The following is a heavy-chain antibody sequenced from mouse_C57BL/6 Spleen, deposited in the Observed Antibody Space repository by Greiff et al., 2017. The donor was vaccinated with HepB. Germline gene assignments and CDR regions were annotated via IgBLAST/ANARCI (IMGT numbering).Heavy chain of an antibody. V-gene: IGHV1-80*01. CDR2: IYPGDGDT. CDR3: ATETTVVMDY. CDR1: GYAFSSYW. J-gene: IGHJ4*01. D-gene: IGHD1-1*01. Sequence: VQLVESGAELVKPGASVKISCKASGYAFSSYWMNWVKQRPGKGLEWIGQIYPGDGDTNYNGKFKGKATLTADKSSSTAYMQLSSLTSEDSAVYFCATETTVVMDYWGQGTSVTVSS.